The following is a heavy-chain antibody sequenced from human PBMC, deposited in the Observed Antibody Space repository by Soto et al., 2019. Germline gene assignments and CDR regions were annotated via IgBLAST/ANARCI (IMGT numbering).Heavy chain of an antibody. V-gene: IGHV1-2*02. CDR2: INPATGAA. J-gene: IGHJ3*02. Sequence: QLHLVQSGAVVKKPGASVTVSCSASGYPVTAYYMHWVRQAPGRGLEWMGGINPATGAAKYTQTFRGRVTMTRDTSTGYVFMELGGLASEDTAVFYCARGGGVGVAGSAAFDMWGQGTLVTVSS. CDR1: GYPVTAYY. D-gene: IGHD3-3*01. CDR3: ARGGGVGVAGSAAFDM.